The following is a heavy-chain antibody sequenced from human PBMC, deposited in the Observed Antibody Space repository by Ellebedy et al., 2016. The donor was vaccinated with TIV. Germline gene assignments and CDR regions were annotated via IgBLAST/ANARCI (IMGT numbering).Heavy chain of an antibody. CDR3: ARHGKGGGNFEY. D-gene: IGHD2-15*01. J-gene: IGHJ4*02. Sequence: GESLKISCEGSGYTFTSNCIGWVRQLPGKGPEWVGIIYPGDSDTRYSPSFQGQFTISADKSISTAYLQWSSLKDSDTAMYYCARHGKGGGNFEYWGQGTLVTVSS. CDR2: IYPGDSDT. CDR1: GYTFTSNC. V-gene: IGHV5-51*01.